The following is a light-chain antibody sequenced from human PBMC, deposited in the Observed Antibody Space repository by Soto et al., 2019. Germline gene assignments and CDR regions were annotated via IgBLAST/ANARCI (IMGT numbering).Light chain of an antibody. V-gene: IGKV1-9*01. CDR1: QDIGSY. J-gene: IGKJ5*01. CDR2: AAA. CDR3: QRLSDYPIT. Sequence: DIQLTQSPSFLSASVGDRVTITCRASQDIGSYLAWYQQKPGKAPQFLLYAAATLRVGVPSRISESGSGTEFTLTISSLQPEDSATYYCQRLSDYPITFGQGTRLEIK.